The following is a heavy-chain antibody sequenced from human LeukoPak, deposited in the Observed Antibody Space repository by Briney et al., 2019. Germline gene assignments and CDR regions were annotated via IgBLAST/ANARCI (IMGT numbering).Heavy chain of an antibody. J-gene: IGHJ4*02. V-gene: IGHV3-66*01. Sequence: GGSLRLSCAVSGFTVSSNYMSWVRQAPGKGLERVSVIFSGGNTYYADSVKGRFTISRDDSKNTVYLQMNSLRAEDTSVYFCARGGESSGYYYADYWGQGTLVTVSS. CDR1: GFTVSSNY. CDR2: IFSGGNT. D-gene: IGHD3-22*01. CDR3: ARGGESSGYYYADY.